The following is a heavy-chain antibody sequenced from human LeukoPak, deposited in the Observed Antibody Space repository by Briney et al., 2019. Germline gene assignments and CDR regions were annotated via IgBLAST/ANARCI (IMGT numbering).Heavy chain of an antibody. Sequence: PGGSLRLSCAASGFTFSSYWMSWVRQTPGKGLEWVAHLNQDGSERYDVDSVKGRFTISRENAKNSLYLQMNSLRAEDTAVYYCAKCGSGSNFDYWGQGILVTVSS. CDR2: LNQDGSER. D-gene: IGHD3-10*01. J-gene: IGHJ4*02. CDR1: GFTFSSYW. CDR3: AKCGSGSNFDY. V-gene: IGHV3-7*02.